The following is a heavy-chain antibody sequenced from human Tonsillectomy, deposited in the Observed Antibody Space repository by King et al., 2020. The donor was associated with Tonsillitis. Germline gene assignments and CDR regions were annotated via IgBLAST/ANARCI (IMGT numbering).Heavy chain of an antibody. V-gene: IGHV1-18*01. CDR2: ISTYNGKA. J-gene: IGHJ4*02. CDR1: GYTFTTFG. D-gene: IGHD2-21*01. CDR3: SRDVGDLYFDY. Sequence: QLVQSGAEVKKPGASVKVSCKASGYTFTTFGISWVRQAPGQGLEWMGWISTYNGKANYAQKLQGRVTMTTDTSTSTAYMELRSLGSDDTAVYYCSRDVGDLYFDYWGQGTLVTVSS.